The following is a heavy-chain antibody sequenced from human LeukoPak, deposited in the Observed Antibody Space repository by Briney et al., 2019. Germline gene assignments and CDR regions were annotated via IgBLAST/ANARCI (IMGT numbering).Heavy chain of an antibody. CDR3: ARESGYNYRYYFDY. V-gene: IGHV4-59*01. CDR2: ICYSGST. D-gene: IGHD5-24*01. J-gene: IGHJ4*02. CDR1: GGSITSYY. Sequence: SETLSLTCTVSGGSITSYYWSWIRQPPGKGLEWIGCICYSGSTSYNPSLKSRVTISVDTSKNQFSLKLNSVTAADTAVYYCARESGYNYRYYFDYWGQGTLVTVSS.